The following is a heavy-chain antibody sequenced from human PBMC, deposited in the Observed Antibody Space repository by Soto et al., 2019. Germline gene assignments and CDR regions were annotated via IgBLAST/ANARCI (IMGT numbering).Heavy chain of an antibody. D-gene: IGHD3-3*01. CDR1: GGTFSSYA. Sequence: SVKVSCKASGGTFSSYAISWVRQAPGQGLEWMGGIIPIFGTANYAQKFQGRVTITADESTSTAYMELSSLRSEDTAVYYCARDPITIFGVSMRHYYYGMDVWGQGT. V-gene: IGHV1-69*13. J-gene: IGHJ6*02. CDR2: IIPIFGTA. CDR3: ARDPITIFGVSMRHYYYGMDV.